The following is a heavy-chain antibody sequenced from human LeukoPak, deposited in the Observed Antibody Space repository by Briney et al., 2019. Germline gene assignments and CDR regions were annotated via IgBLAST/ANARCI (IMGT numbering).Heavy chain of an antibody. V-gene: IGHV3-66*01. CDR3: AKENDPEYFQH. J-gene: IGHJ1*01. CDR1: GFTVSSNY. CDR2: IYSGGST. Sequence: GGSLRLSCAASGFTVSSNYMSWVRQAPGKGLEWVSVIYSGGSTYYADSVKGRFTISRDNSKNTLYLQMNSLRAEDTAVYYCAKENDPEYFQHWGQGTLVTVSS.